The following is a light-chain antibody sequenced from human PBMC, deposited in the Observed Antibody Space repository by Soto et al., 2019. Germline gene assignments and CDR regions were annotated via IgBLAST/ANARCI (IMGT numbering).Light chain of an antibody. CDR3: FSYAGSNTWV. J-gene: IGLJ3*02. Sequence: QSALTQPASVSGSPGQSITISCTGTSSDVGSKKLVSWYQQHPGKAPKLMISEGSKPPSGVSNRFSGSKSGNTASLTISGLQAEDEAVPYCFSYAGSNTWVFGGGTKLTVL. V-gene: IGLV2-23*01. CDR1: SSDVGSKKL. CDR2: EGS.